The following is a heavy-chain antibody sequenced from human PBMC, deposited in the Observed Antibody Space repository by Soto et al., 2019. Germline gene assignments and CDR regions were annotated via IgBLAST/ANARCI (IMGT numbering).Heavy chain of an antibody. CDR1: GGSVSTGSYY. J-gene: IGHJ4*02. CDR2: IYYSGST. CDR3: ARGDHGFDY. Sequence: LCLSCTVSGGSVSTGSYYWSWIRQPPGKGLEWIGYIYYSGSTNYNPSLKSRVTISVDTSKDQLSLKLSSVTAADTAVYYCARGDHGFDYWGQGTLVTVSS. V-gene: IGHV4-61*01.